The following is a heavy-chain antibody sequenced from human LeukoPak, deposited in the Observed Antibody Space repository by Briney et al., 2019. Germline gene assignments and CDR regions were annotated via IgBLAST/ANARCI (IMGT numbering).Heavy chain of an antibody. D-gene: IGHD3-3*01. J-gene: IGHJ3*02. CDR2: INHSGST. V-gene: IGHV4-34*01. CDR1: GGSFSGYY. Sequence: SETLSLTCAVYGGSFSGYYWSWIRQPPGKGLEWIGEINHSGSTKYNPSLKSRVTISVDTSKNQFSLKLNSVTAADTAVYYCARGSRFGVVGRDAFDIWGQGTMVTVSS. CDR3: ARGSRFGVVGRDAFDI.